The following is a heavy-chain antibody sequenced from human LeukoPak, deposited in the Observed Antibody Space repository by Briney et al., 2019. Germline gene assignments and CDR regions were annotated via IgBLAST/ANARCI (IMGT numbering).Heavy chain of an antibody. V-gene: IGHV5-51*01. Sequence: GESLKISCKGSGNRFNNHWIAWVRQMPGKGLEWMGIIYPGDSDTKYSPSFQGQVTISADKSINTAYLEWGSLKASDTAIYFCARQPRDHGGFHIWGQGTMVTVSS. CDR2: IYPGDSDT. J-gene: IGHJ3*02. D-gene: IGHD2-15*01. CDR3: ARQPRDHGGFHI. CDR1: GNRFNNHW.